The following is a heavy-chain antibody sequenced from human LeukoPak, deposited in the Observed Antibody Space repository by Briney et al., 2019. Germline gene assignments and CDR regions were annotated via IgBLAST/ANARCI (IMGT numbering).Heavy chain of an antibody. V-gene: IGHV1-18*01. CDR1: GYTFTSYG. CDR3: ARLPRFSDLGYFDY. J-gene: IGHJ4*02. Sequence: GASVKVSCKASGYTFTSYGISWVRQAPGQGLEWMGWISAYNGNTNYAQKLQGRVTMTTDTSTSTANMELRSLRSDDTAVYYCARLPRFSDLGYFDYWGQGTLVTVSS. D-gene: IGHD3-3*01. CDR2: ISAYNGNT.